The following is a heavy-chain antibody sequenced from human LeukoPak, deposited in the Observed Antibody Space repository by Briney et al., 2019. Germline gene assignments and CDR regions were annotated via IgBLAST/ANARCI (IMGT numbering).Heavy chain of an antibody. Sequence: GGSLRLSCAASGFTFSSYAMHWVRQAPGKGLEWVAVISYDGSNKYYADSVKGRFTISGDNSKNTLYLQMNSLRAEDTAVYYCARGPLAIVVVPAAMVDYWGQGTLVTVSS. CDR1: GFTFSSYA. CDR2: ISYDGSNK. V-gene: IGHV3-30*04. D-gene: IGHD2-2*01. CDR3: ARGPLAIVVVPAAMVDY. J-gene: IGHJ4*02.